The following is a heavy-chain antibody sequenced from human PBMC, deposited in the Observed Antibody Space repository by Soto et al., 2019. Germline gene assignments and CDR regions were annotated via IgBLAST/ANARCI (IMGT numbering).Heavy chain of an antibody. Sequence: QVQLQESGPGLVQPSQTLSLACTVSGGSITSGGHYWSWIRQHPGKGLEWIGYISYRGTAYYNPSLKSRLMMSLDTSRNQFSLEVNSVSAAYTVVYYCARVDSTGYPFEHWGQGTLVTVSS. J-gene: IGHJ4*02. D-gene: IGHD3-9*01. CDR1: GGSITSGGHY. V-gene: IGHV4-31*03. CDR3: ARVDSTGYPFEH. CDR2: ISYRGTA.